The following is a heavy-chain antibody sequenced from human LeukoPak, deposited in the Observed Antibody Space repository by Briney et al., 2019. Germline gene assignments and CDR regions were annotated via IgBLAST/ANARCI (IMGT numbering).Heavy chain of an antibody. CDR2: ISYDGSNK. D-gene: IGHD3-22*01. V-gene: IGHV3-30*18. CDR3: AKAQAMIVSNYYFDY. J-gene: IGHJ4*02. Sequence: AGGSLRLSCAASGFTFSSYGMHWVRQAPGKGLEWVAVISYDGSNKYYADSVKGRFTISRDNSKNTLYLQMNSLRAEDTAVYYCAKAQAMIVSNYYFDYWGQGTLVTVSS. CDR1: GFTFSSYG.